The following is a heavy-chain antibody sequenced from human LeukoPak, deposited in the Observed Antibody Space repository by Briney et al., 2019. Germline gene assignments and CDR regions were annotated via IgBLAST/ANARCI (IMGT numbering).Heavy chain of an antibody. Sequence: GGSLRLSCAASGFTFSSYSMNWVRQAPGKGLEWGSYISSSSSTIYYADSVKGRFTISRDNAKNSLYLQMNSLRAEDTAVYYCASSAGGGLLWFGESTDAFDIWGQGTMVTVSS. J-gene: IGHJ3*02. CDR1: GFTFSSYS. CDR2: ISSSSSTI. V-gene: IGHV3-48*01. CDR3: ASSAGGGLLWFGESTDAFDI. D-gene: IGHD3-10*01.